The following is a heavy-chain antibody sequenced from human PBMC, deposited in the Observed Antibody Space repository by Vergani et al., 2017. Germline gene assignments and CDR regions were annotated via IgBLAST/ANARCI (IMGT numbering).Heavy chain of an antibody. CDR1: GYTFTSYY. CDR3: AREWMGSYGYIPTLVDY. CDR2: INPSGGST. J-gene: IGHJ4*02. V-gene: IGHV1-46*01. D-gene: IGHD5-18*01. Sequence: QVQLVQSGAEVKKPGASVKVSCKASGYTFTSYYMHWVRQAPGQGLEWMGIINPSGGSTSYAQKFQGRVTMTRDTSTSTVSMELSSLRSEDTAVYYCAREWMGSYGYIPTLVDYWGQGTLVTVSS.